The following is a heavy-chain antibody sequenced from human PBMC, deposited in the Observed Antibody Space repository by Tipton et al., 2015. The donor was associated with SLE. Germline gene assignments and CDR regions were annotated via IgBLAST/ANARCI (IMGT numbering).Heavy chain of an antibody. Sequence: QSGAEVKKPGESLKISCKGSGYSFTSYWVGWVRQMPGKGLEWMGIIYLGDSDIRYSPSFQGQVTISADKSISTAYLQWSSLKASDTAMYYCATTNYGSGSSGAFDIWGQGTMVTVSS. J-gene: IGHJ3*02. V-gene: IGHV5-51*01. D-gene: IGHD3-10*01. CDR2: IYLGDSDI. CDR1: GYSFTSYW. CDR3: ATTNYGSGSSGAFDI.